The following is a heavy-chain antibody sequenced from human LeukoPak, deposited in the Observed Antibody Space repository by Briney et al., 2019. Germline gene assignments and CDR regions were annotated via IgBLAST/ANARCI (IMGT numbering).Heavy chain of an antibody. D-gene: IGHD3-16*01. V-gene: IGHV3-74*01. CDR1: GFTFSSYW. CDR3: ARRGAASDAFDI. Sequence: GGSLRLSCAASGFTFSSYWMHWVRQTPGKGLVWVSRIKSDGSSTSDADSVKGRFTISRDNAKNTLYLQMNSLRAEDTAVYYCARRGAASDAFDIWGQGTMVTVSS. CDR2: IKSDGSST. J-gene: IGHJ3*02.